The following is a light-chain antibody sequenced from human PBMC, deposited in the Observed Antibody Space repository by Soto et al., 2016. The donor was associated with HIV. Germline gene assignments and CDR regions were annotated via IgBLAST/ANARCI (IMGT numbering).Light chain of an antibody. CDR2: KTS. V-gene: IGKV1-5*03. J-gene: IGKJ1*01. Sequence: DIQMTQFPSTLSASIGDRVTITCRASQSVSVWLAWYQQKPGKAPNLLIFKTSTLEIGVPSRFSGSGSGTDFILTLSSVQPDDVGTYYCQQYNSVPWTFGQGTKLEMK. CDR1: QSVSVW. CDR3: QQYNSVPWT.